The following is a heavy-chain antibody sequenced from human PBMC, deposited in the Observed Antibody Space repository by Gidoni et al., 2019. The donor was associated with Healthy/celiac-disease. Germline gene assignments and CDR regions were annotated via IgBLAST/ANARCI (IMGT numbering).Heavy chain of an antibody. CDR2: ISGSGGST. CDR1: GFTFSSYS. Sequence: EVQLLASGGGLVQPGGSLRLSCAASGFTFSSYSMSWVRQAPGKGLEWVLAISGSGGSTYYADSVKGRFTISRDNSKNTLYLQMNSLRAEDTAVYYCAKDRATAMVLGYYFDYWGQGTLVTVSS. J-gene: IGHJ4*02. D-gene: IGHD5-18*01. V-gene: IGHV3-23*01. CDR3: AKDRATAMVLGYYFDY.